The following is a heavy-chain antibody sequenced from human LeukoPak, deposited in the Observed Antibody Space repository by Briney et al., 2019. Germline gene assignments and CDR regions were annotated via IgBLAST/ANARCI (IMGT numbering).Heavy chain of an antibody. CDR2: IKSKTDGGTT. D-gene: IGHD2-21*02. CDR3: TTDRGYCGGDCSPP. J-gene: IGHJ5*02. Sequence: GGSLRLSCAASGFTFSNAWMSWVRQAPGKGLEWVGRIKSKTDGGTTDYAAPVKGRFTISRDDSKNTPYLQMNSLKTEDTAVYYCTTDRGYCGGDCSPPWGQGTLVTVSS. V-gene: IGHV3-15*01. CDR1: GFTFSNAW.